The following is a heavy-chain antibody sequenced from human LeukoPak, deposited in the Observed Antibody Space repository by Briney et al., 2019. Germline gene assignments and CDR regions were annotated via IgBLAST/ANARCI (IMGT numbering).Heavy chain of an antibody. J-gene: IGHJ4*02. CDR1: GFTFSTYA. V-gene: IGHV3-23*01. D-gene: IGHD2-2*01. CDR2: ISGSGGNT. Sequence: PGGSLRLSCAASGFTFSTYAMSWVRQAPGKGLEWVSAISGSGGNTYYADSVKGRFTISRDNSKNTLYLQMNSLRAEDTAVYYCAKDPGVVPAHYFDYWGQGTLVTVSS. CDR3: AKDPGVVPAHYFDY.